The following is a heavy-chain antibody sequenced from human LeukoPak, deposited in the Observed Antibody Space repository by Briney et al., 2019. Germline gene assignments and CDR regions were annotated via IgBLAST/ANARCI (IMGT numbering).Heavy chain of an antibody. Sequence: GGSLRLSCAASGFTFSGYDINWVRQASGKRLEWVDSVTTKASNYVTAYGASVKGRYTISRDDSENMPCLEANSLKTEDTAVYYCTTYRSGHYWGQGTLVAVSS. CDR3: TTYRSGHY. CDR1: GFTFSGYD. J-gene: IGHJ4*02. D-gene: IGHD6-19*01. V-gene: IGHV3-73*01. CDR2: VTTKASNYVT.